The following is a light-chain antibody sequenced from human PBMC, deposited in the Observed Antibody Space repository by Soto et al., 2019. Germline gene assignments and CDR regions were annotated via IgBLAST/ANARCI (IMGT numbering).Light chain of an antibody. CDR2: SVS. CDR3: SSSTSSSTYL. CDR1: SSDVGAYSS. Sequence: QSALTQPASVSGSPGQSITISCTGTSSDVGAYSSVSWYQQHPDKAPKLIIYSVSYRSSGVSDRFSGSKSDNTASLTTSGLHTEDEADYYCSSSTSSSTYLFGTGTKLTVL. J-gene: IGLJ1*01. V-gene: IGLV2-14*03.